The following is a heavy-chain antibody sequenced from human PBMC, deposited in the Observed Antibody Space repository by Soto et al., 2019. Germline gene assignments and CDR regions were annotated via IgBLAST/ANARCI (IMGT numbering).Heavy chain of an antibody. D-gene: IGHD2-21*01. CDR1: GYNFDTSW. J-gene: IGHJ5*02. CDR2: IFPADSDT. Sequence: GESLKISCKVSGYNFDTSWIGWVRQMPGKGLEWMGIIFPADSDTRYSPSFQGQVTLSVDKSISTAFLQWSSLRASDTAIYYCARYHVAIDEINWFDPWGQGTQVTVSS. V-gene: IGHV5-51*01. CDR3: ARYHVAIDEINWFDP.